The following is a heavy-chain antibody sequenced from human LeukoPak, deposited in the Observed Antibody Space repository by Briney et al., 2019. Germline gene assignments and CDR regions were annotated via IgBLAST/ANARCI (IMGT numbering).Heavy chain of an antibody. V-gene: IGHV5-51*01. CDR2: IYPGDSDT. CDR1: GYSFTSYW. Sequence: GESLKISCKGSGYSFTSYWIGWVRQMPGKGLEWMGIIYPGDSDTRYSPSFQGQGTISADKSISTAYLQWSSLKASDTAMYYCARGNLEYSSSGAFDIWGQGTMVTVSS. D-gene: IGHD6-6*01. CDR3: ARGNLEYSSSGAFDI. J-gene: IGHJ3*02.